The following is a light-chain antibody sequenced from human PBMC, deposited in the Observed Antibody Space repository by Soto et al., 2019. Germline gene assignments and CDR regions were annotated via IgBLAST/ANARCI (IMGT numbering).Light chain of an antibody. J-gene: IGKJ5*01. Sequence: DIQMTQSPSTLSASVGDRVTITCRASQSISSWLAWYQQKPGKAPKLLIYKASSLESGVPSRFSGSGSGTEFTLTISRLEPEDFAVYYCQQYNNWPLTFGQGTRLEIK. CDR2: KAS. V-gene: IGKV1-5*03. CDR1: QSISSW. CDR3: QQYNNWPLT.